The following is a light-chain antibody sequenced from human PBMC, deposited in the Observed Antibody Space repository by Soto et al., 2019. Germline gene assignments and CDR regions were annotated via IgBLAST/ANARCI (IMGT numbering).Light chain of an antibody. Sequence: DIQMTQSPSTLSASVGDRVTITCRASQSISSWLAWYQQKPGKAPKLLIYKASSLERGVPSRFSGSGSGTEFTLTISSLQPDDFATYYCQQYPWTFGQGTKVEIK. CDR2: KAS. CDR3: QQYPWT. V-gene: IGKV1-5*03. J-gene: IGKJ1*01. CDR1: QSISSW.